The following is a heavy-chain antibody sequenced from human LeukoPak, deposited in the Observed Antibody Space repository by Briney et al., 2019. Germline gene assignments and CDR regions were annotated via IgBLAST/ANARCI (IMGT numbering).Heavy chain of an antibody. D-gene: IGHD6-19*01. CDR1: GFTFSSYW. Sequence: GGSLRLSCAASGFTFSSYWMSWVRQAPGKGLEWVANIKQDGSEKYYVDSVKGRFTISRDNAKNSLYLQMNSLRAEDTAVYYCAKEKQWPDSKFDYWGQGTLVTVSS. CDR3: AKEKQWPDSKFDY. CDR2: IKQDGSEK. J-gene: IGHJ4*02. V-gene: IGHV3-7*03.